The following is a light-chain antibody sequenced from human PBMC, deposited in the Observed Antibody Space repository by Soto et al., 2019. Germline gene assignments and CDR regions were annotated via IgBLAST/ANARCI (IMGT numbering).Light chain of an antibody. J-gene: IGKJ2*01. CDR3: QQYNSYPYT. V-gene: IGKV1-5*01. CDR1: QSISSW. CDR2: DAS. Sequence: DLQMTQSPSTLSASVGDRVTITCRASQSISSWLAWYQQKPGKAHKLLIYDASNLESGVPSRFSGSGSGTEFTLIISSLQPDDCATYYCQQYNSYPYTFGQGTKLEIK.